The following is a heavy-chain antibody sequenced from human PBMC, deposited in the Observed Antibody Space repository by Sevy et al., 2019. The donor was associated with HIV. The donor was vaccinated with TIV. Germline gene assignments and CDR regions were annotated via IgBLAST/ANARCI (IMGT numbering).Heavy chain of an antibody. CDR3: ARDRYCTNGVCREIDY. CDR2: ISSSSSYI. CDR1: GFTFSSYS. V-gene: IGHV3-21*01. Sequence: GGSLRLSCAASGFTFSSYSMNWVRQAPGKGLEWVSSISSSSSYIYYADSVKGRFTISRDNAKNSLYLQMNSLRAEDTAAYYCARDRYCTNGVCREIDYWGQGTLVTVSS. J-gene: IGHJ4*02. D-gene: IGHD2-8*01.